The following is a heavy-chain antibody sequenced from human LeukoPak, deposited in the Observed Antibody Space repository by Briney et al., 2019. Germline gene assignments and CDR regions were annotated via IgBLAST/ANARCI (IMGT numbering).Heavy chain of an antibody. D-gene: IGHD5-12*01. CDR2: IYSSGNT. J-gene: IGHJ4*02. Sequence: SETLSLTCIVSGGSISGYYWGWIRQPAGKGLEWIGRIYSSGNTNYNPSLKSRVTMSVDTSKNQFSLNLSSVTAADTAVYYCARQGFGGYDWALTDYWGQGTLVTVSS. V-gene: IGHV4-4*07. CDR3: ARQGFGGYDWALTDY. CDR1: GGSISGYY.